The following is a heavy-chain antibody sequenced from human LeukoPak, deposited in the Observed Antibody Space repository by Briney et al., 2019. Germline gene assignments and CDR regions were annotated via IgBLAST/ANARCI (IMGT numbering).Heavy chain of an antibody. CDR3: ATGAKLELRNYYYYYYMDV. Sequence: ASVKVSCKASGYTFTSYDINWVRQATGQGLEWMGWMNPNSGNTGYAQKFQGRVTITRNTSISTAYMELSSLRSEDTAVYYCATGAKLELRNYYYYYYMDVWGKGTTVTVSS. D-gene: IGHD1-7*01. V-gene: IGHV1-8*03. CDR2: MNPNSGNT. CDR1: GYTFTSYD. J-gene: IGHJ6*03.